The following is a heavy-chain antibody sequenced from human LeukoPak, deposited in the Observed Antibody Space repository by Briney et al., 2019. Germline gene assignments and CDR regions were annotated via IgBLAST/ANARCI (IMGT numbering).Heavy chain of an antibody. CDR3: TRDPEDSYGMDV. V-gene: IGHV3-48*02. J-gene: IGHJ6*02. CDR2: ISSSSTI. Sequence: PGRSLRLSCAASGFTFSSYAMHWVRQAPGKGLEWVSYISSSSTIYYADSVKGRFTISRDNAKNSLYLQMNSLRDEDTAVYYCTRDPEDSYGMDVWGQGTTVTVSS. CDR1: GFTFSSYA.